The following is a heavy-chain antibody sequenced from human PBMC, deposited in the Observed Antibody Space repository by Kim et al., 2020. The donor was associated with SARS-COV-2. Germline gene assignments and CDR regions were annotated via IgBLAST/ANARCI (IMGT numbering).Heavy chain of an antibody. CDR1: GFTFSSYG. CDR3: ARDLAISRSRKIAVAGNGWFDP. Sequence: GGSLRLSCAASGFTFSSYGMHWVRQAPGKGLEWVAVISYDGSNTYYADSVKGRFTISRDNSKNTLYLQMNSLRAEDTAVYYCARDLAISRSRKIAVAGNGWFDPWGQGTLVTVSS. V-gene: IGHV3-33*05. J-gene: IGHJ5*02. CDR2: ISYDGSNT. D-gene: IGHD6-19*01.